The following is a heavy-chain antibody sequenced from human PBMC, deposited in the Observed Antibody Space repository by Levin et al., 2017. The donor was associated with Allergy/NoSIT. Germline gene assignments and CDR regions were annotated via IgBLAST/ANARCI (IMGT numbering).Heavy chain of an antibody. CDR1: GFTFGDYA. D-gene: IGHD7-27*01. J-gene: IGHJ4*02. V-gene: IGHV3-9*01. CDR2: INWNRDKI. CDR3: AKGLNWGSPNTFDY. Sequence: GGSLSLSCAASGFTFGDYAMHWVRQAPGKGLEWVSGINWNRDKIGYADSVRARFTISRDNAKNSLYLQMNSLGPEDTALYYCAKGLNWGSPNTFDYWGQGTLVTVSS.